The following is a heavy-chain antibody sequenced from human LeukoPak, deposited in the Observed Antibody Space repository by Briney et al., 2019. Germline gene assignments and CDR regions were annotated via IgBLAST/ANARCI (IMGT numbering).Heavy chain of an antibody. CDR1: GYNFTTYW. CDR3: ARPGRPPGLESGKDYYYYYMGV. V-gene: IGHV5-51*01. CDR2: IYPGDSDV. J-gene: IGHJ6*03. Sequence: GESLKISCKGSGYNFTTYWIGWVRQMPGQGLEWIGIIYPGDSDVRYSPSFQGQVSISTDNSITTAYLQWSVLQASDTAMYYCARPGRPPGLESGKDYYYYYMGVWGKGTTVIVSS. D-gene: IGHD3-3*01.